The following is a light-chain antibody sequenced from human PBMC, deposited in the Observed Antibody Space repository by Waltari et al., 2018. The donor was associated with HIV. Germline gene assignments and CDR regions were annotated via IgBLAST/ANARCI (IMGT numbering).Light chain of an antibody. CDR1: SDDIGAYNH. CDR2: EVK. J-gene: IGLJ2*01. Sequence: QSALTQPASVSGFPGQSITITCTGTSDDIGAYNHVSWYQQHTGAPPKLLIFEVKNRPSGVSARFSASKSGNTASLTITALQSDDEADYYCCSYTRSVSVTFGGGTRVTVL. CDR3: CSYTRSVSVT. V-gene: IGLV2-14*01.